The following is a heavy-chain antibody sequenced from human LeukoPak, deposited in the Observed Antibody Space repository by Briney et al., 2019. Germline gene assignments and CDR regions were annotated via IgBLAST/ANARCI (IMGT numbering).Heavy chain of an antibody. J-gene: IGHJ4*02. D-gene: IGHD3-22*01. Sequence: PGGSLRLSCAASGFTFSSYWMSWVRQAPGKGLEWVANIKQDGSEKYYVDSVKGRFTISRDNAKNSLYLQMNSLRAEDTAVYYCARGYQNLLYDSSGYYYFDYWGQGTLVTVSS. CDR3: ARGYQNLLYDSSGYYYFDY. V-gene: IGHV3-7*01. CDR2: IKQDGSEK. CDR1: GFTFSSYW.